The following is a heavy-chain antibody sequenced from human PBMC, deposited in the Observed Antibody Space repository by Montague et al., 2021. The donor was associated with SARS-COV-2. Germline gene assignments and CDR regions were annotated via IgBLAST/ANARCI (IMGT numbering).Heavy chain of an antibody. J-gene: IGHJ4*02. D-gene: IGHD1-1*01. CDR2: IYTRGGP. CDR3: ARVGGGTTRYFVN. Sequence: TLSLTCTVSGASISSGDYYWSWIRQPAGKGLEWIGRIYTRGGPNNNPSLTVRITILVDTSKNHFSLNLGSVTAADTAGYYCARVGGGTTRYFVNWGQGTLVTVSS. V-gene: IGHV4-61*02. CDR1: GASISSGDYY.